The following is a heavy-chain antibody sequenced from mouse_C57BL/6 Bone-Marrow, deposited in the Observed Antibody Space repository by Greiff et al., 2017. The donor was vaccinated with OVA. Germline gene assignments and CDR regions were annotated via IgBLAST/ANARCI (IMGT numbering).Heavy chain of an antibody. CDR1: GFSLTSYA. CDR3: ASYYYGSSDYAMDY. J-gene: IGHJ4*01. V-gene: IGHV2-9-1*01. D-gene: IGHD1-1*01. Sequence: VQGVESGPGLVAPSQSLSITCTVSGFSLTSYAISWVRQPPGKGLEWLGVIWTGGGTNYNSALKSRLSISKDNSKSQVFLKMNSLQTDDTARYYCASYYYGSSDYAMDYWGQGTSVTVSS. CDR2: IWTGGGT.